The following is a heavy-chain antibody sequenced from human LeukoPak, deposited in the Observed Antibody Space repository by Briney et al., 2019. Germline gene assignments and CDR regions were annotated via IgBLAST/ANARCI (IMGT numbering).Heavy chain of an antibody. D-gene: IGHD2-21*02. J-gene: IGHJ4*02. Sequence: ASVTVSCKASGFTVTSSAMQWVGQACGQRREGIGWIVVGSGNTNYAQKFQERVTITRDRSTSTVYMEMSSLRSEDTAMYYCAADGATYCDGDCFDLWGQGTLVTVSS. V-gene: IGHV1-58*02. CDR2: IVVGSGNT. CDR3: AADGATYCDGDCFDL. CDR1: GFTVTSSA.